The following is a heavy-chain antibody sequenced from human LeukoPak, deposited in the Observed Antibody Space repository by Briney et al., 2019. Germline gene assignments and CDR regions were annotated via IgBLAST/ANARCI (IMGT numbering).Heavy chain of an antibody. Sequence: GASVKVSCKASGYTFTSYGISWVRQAPGQGLEWMGWISAYNGNTNYAQKLQGRVTMTTDTSTSTACMELRSLRSDDTAVYYCAREDSTSAFDIWGQGTMVTVSS. CDR1: GYTFTSYG. J-gene: IGHJ3*02. CDR3: AREDSTSAFDI. V-gene: IGHV1-18*01. CDR2: ISAYNGNT. D-gene: IGHD6-13*01.